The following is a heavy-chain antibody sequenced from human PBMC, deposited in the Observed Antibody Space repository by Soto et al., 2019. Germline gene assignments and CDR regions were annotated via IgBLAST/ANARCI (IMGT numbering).Heavy chain of an antibody. V-gene: IGHV1-18*01. CDR1: GYTFSSYG. J-gene: IGHJ6*02. CDR2: ISAYDGNT. CDR3: ARGGYYDSSGSRNYYNYGMNV. D-gene: IGHD3-22*01. Sequence: QVQLVQSGAEVKKPGASVKVSCKASGYTFSSYGINWVRQAPGQGLEWLGWISAYDGNTKYAQILQGRVSMTTDTSTKSADMELRSLRSDDTAVYYCARGGYYDSSGSRNYYNYGMNVWGQGTTVTVSS.